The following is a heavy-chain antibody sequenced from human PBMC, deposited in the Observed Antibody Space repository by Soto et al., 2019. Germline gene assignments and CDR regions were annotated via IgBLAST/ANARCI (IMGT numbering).Heavy chain of an antibody. CDR1: GYTFTDYY. D-gene: IGHD6-19*01. CDR3: ARYMTSYRSGLHPGLLYY. Sequence: GASVICYFNASGYTFTDYYMHWVRLAPGQVLDCIGWIIPNSGDTNYAKKFQGRVTTTRDASISTAYMELSRLTSDDTAVYFCARYMTSYRSGLHPGLLYYWGQGTLVTVYS. J-gene: IGHJ4*02. CDR2: IIPNSGDT. V-gene: IGHV1-2*02.